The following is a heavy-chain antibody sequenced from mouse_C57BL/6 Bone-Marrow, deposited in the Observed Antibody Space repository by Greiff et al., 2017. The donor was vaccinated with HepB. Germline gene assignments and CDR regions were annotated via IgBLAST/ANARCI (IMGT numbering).Heavy chain of an antibody. CDR2: INPYNGGT. Sequence: DVKLVESGPVLVKPGASVKMSCKASGYTFTDYYMNWVKQSHGKSLEWIGVINPYNGGTSYNQKFKGKATLTVDKSSSTAYMELNSLTSADSAVYYCAVTKDWSYAMDYWGQGTSVTVSS. V-gene: IGHV1-19*01. J-gene: IGHJ4*01. D-gene: IGHD1-3*01. CDR3: AVTKDWSYAMDY. CDR1: GYTFTDYY.